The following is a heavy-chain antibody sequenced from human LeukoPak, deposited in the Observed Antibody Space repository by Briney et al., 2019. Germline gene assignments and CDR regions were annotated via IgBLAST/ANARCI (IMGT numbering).Heavy chain of an antibody. CDR3: ARATWLPVGLYYYDSSGYYYYFDY. Sequence: SETLSLTCTVSGGSISSGGYYWSWIRQHPGKALEWIGYIYYSGSTYYNPSLKSRVTISIDTSKNQFSLKLSSVTAADTAVYYCARATWLPVGLYYYDSSGYYYYFDYWGQGTLVTVSS. D-gene: IGHD3-22*01. CDR2: IYYSGST. J-gene: IGHJ4*02. V-gene: IGHV4-31*03. CDR1: GGSISSGGYY.